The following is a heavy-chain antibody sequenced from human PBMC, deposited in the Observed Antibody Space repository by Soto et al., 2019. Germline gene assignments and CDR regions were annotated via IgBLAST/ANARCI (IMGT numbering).Heavy chain of an antibody. V-gene: IGHV3-23*01. D-gene: IGHD4-17*01. CDR3: ARDRLDDYGVYYYYYGMDV. J-gene: IGHJ6*02. Sequence: PGGSLRLSCAASGFTFSSYAMSWVRQAPGKGLEWVSAISGSGGSTYYADSVKGRFTISRDNSKNTLYLQMNSLRAEDTAVYYCARDRLDDYGVYYYYYGMDVWGQGTKVTVSS. CDR1: GFTFSSYA. CDR2: ISGSGGST.